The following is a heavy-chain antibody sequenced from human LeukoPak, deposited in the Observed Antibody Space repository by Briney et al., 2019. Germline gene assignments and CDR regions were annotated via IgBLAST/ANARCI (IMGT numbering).Heavy chain of an antibody. Sequence: SGTLSLTCAVSGGSISSDNWWSWVRPPPGKGLEWIGEIYHSGSTNYNPSLQSRVTISVDKSNNHFSLRLTSVTAADTAVYYCATNGWYCLDHWGQGALVTVSS. CDR2: IYHSGST. J-gene: IGHJ1*01. D-gene: IGHD6-19*01. V-gene: IGHV4-4*02. CDR1: GGSISSDNW. CDR3: ATNGWYCLDH.